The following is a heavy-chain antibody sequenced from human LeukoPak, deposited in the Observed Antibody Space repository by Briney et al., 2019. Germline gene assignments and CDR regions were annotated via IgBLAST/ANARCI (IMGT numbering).Heavy chain of an antibody. CDR2: INPNSGGT. D-gene: IGHD3-22*01. CDR3: ARPNYYDSSGKDAFDI. V-gene: IGHV1-2*02. CDR1: GYTFTGYY. J-gene: IGHJ3*02. Sequence: GASVKVSCKAFGYTFTGYYMHWVRQAPGQGLEWMGWINPNSGGTNYAQKFQGRVTMTRDTSISTAYMELSRLRSDDTAVYYCARPNYYDSSGKDAFDIWGQGTMVTVSS.